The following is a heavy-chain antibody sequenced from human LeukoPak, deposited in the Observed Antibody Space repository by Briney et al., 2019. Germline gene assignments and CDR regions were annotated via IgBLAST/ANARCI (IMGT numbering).Heavy chain of an antibody. CDR3: AREPLPGYFDY. Sequence: GGSLRLSCAASGFTFSSYSMNWVRQAPGKGLEWVSSISSSSSYIYYADSVKGRFTISRDNSKNTLYLQMNSLRAEDTAVYYCAREPLPGYFDYWGQGTLVTVSS. CDR2: ISSSSSYI. J-gene: IGHJ4*02. D-gene: IGHD1-14*01. V-gene: IGHV3-21*01. CDR1: GFTFSSYS.